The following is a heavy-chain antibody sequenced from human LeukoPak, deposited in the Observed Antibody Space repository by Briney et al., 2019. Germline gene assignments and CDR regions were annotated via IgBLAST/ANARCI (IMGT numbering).Heavy chain of an antibody. CDR1: GDSISSSSYY. J-gene: IGHJ6*03. Sequence: SETLSLTCTVSGDSISSSSYYWAWIRQPPGKGLEWIGSIHYSGSTYYNPSLKSRVTIWVDMSKNQFSLKLSSVTAADTAVYYCTRGSIAYYYMDVWGKGTTVTISS. D-gene: IGHD3-22*01. V-gene: IGHV4-39*07. CDR2: IHYSGST. CDR3: TRGSIAYYYMDV.